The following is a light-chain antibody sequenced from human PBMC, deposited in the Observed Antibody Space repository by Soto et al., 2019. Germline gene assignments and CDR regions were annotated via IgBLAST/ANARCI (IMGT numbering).Light chain of an antibody. CDR2: WGS. CDR3: MQALQTPYT. V-gene: IGKV2-28*01. Sequence: EIVMTQSPVSLPVTPGEPASISCRSSQSLLHSNGYKYLDWYLQKPGQSPQLLIYWGSNRASGVADRFSGSGSGTDFTLKIRRVGAEDVGVYYCMQALQTPYTFGPGTKLEIK. CDR1: QSLLHSNGYKY. J-gene: IGKJ2*01.